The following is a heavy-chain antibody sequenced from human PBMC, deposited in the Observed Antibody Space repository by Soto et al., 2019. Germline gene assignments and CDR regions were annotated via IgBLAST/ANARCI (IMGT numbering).Heavy chain of an antibody. D-gene: IGHD2-15*01. V-gene: IGHV1-8*01. CDR3: ARAGRYFSIQDNPFDI. J-gene: IGHJ3*02. CDR2: MNPNSGNT. CDR1: GYTFNRHY. Sequence: QVQLVQSGAEVKRSGASVRISCTAYGYTFNRHYSNWVRQAPGQGPEWIGWMNPNSGNTGYAQKFQGRVTMTRESSITTAYMDLSSLASEDTAIYYCARAGRYFSIQDNPFDIWGQGTMVSVSS.